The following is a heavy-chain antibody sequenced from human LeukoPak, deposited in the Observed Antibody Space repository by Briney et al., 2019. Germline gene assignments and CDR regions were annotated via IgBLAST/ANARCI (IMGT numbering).Heavy chain of an antibody. Sequence: GASVKVSCKASGYTFTSCGISWVRQAPGQGLEWMGWISAYNGNTNYAQKLQGRVTMTTDTSTSTAYMELRSLRSDDTAVYYCAISQIVVVTEGAFDIWGQGTMVTVSS. D-gene: IGHD2-21*02. V-gene: IGHV1-18*01. J-gene: IGHJ3*02. CDR1: GYTFTSCG. CDR3: AISQIVVVTEGAFDI. CDR2: ISAYNGNT.